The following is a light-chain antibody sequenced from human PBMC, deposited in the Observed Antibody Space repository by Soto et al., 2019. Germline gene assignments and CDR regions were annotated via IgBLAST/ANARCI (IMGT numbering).Light chain of an antibody. CDR2: GAS. Sequence: EIVMTQSPATLSVSPGERATLSCRASQSVNSNLVWYQQRPGQAPRLLIYGASTRATGIPARFSGSGSGTEFTLTISSLQSEDFAVYYCQQYNNWPRTFGQGTKWIS. V-gene: IGKV3-15*01. CDR3: QQYNNWPRT. J-gene: IGKJ1*01. CDR1: QSVNSN.